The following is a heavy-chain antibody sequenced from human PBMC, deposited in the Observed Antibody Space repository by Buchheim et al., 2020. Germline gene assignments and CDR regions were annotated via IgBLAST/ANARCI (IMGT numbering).Heavy chain of an antibody. Sequence: EVQLLESGGGLVQPGGSLRLSCAASGFTFDTYAMTWVRQAPGKGLEWVSTVSGSGGNTYYADSVKGRLTISRDNSKNTLFLQMSSLRAEDTAVYYCAKGKPFDYWGQGIL. CDR1: GFTFDTYA. V-gene: IGHV3-23*01. CDR2: VSGSGGNT. J-gene: IGHJ4*02. CDR3: AKGKPFDY.